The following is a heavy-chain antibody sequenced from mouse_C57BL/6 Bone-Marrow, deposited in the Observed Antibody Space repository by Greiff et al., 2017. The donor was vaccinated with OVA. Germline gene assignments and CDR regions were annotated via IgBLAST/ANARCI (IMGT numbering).Heavy chain of an antibody. CDR2: IYPRSGNT. CDR3: ARWSYDYGFDY. Sequence: QVQLQQSGAELARPGASVKLSCKASGYTFTSYGISWVKQRTGQGLEWIGEIYPRSGNTYYNEKFKGKATLTADKSSSTAYMELRSLTSDDSAVYFCARWSYDYGFDYWGQGTTLTVSS. D-gene: IGHD2-4*01. V-gene: IGHV1-81*01. CDR1: GYTFTSYG. J-gene: IGHJ2*01.